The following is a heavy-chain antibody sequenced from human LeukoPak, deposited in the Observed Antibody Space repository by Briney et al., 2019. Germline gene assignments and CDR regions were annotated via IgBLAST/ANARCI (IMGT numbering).Heavy chain of an antibody. CDR3: AIEYCSSTTCYGGVSDF. D-gene: IGHD2-2*01. CDR2: IWYDGSKE. J-gene: IGHJ4*02. V-gene: IGHV3-33*01. Sequence: SGGSLRLSCAASGFTFSNYGMHWVRQAPGKGLEWVAVIWYDGSKEYYAGSVKGRFTISRDNSRNTLYLQMESLRVEDTAVYYCAIEYCSSTTCYGGVSDFWGQGTLVTVSS. CDR1: GFTFSNYG.